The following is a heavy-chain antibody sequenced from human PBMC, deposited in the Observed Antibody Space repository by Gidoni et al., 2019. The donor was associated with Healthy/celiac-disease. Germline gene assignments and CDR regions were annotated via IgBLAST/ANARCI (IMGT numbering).Heavy chain of an antibody. V-gene: IGHV4-34*01. CDR1: GGSFSGYY. D-gene: IGHD6-13*01. Sequence: QVQLQQWGAGLLKPSETLSLTCAVYGGSFSGYYWSWIRQPPGKGLEWIGEIKHSGSTNYNPSLKSRVTISVDTSKNQFSLKLSSVPAADTAVYYCARGLWRVAAAGTGYYYMDVWGKGTTVTVSS. CDR3: ARGLWRVAAAGTGYYYMDV. J-gene: IGHJ6*03. CDR2: IKHSGST.